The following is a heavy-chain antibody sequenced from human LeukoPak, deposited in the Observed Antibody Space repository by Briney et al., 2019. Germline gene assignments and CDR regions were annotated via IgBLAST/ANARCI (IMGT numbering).Heavy chain of an antibody. V-gene: IGHV4-59*13. J-gene: IGHJ4*02. CDR3: ARVREGNHLHQFYLDS. Sequence: PSETLSLTCSVSDASIKTYYWTWIRQPPGKGLEYIGCIYSRGSPKYNPSLKSRVTLSVDTSKNRFSLNLRSVTAADTAVYYCARVREGNHLHQFYLDSWGQGIRVTVSS. CDR1: DASIKTYY. CDR2: IYSRGSP. D-gene: IGHD1-14*01.